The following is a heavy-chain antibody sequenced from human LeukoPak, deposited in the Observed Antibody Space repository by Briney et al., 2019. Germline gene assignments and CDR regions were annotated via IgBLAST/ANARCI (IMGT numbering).Heavy chain of an antibody. J-gene: IGHJ4*02. Sequence: GGSLRLSCAASGFTFSSYGMHWVRQAPGKGLEWVAVIWYDGSNKYYADSVKGRFTISRDNSKNTLYLQMNSLRAEDTAVYYCAGSMVRGVIVVWGQGTLVTVSS. D-gene: IGHD3-10*01. CDR2: IWYDGSNK. V-gene: IGHV3-33*01. CDR3: AGSMVRGVIVV. CDR1: GFTFSSYG.